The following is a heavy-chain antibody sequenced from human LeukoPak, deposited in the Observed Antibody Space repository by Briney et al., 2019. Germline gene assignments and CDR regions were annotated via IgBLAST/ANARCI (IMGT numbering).Heavy chain of an antibody. V-gene: IGHV1-69*05. Sequence: ASVNVSCKASGCTFSSYAISWVRQAPGQGLEGLGGIIPILGTANYAQKFQGRVTITTDESTRTAYMELSSLSSEDTAVYYCARAISSGRYLNWFDTWGQGTLVTVSS. J-gene: IGHJ5*02. CDR2: IIPILGTA. CDR1: GCTFSSYA. D-gene: IGHD1-26*01. CDR3: ARAISSGRYLNWFDT.